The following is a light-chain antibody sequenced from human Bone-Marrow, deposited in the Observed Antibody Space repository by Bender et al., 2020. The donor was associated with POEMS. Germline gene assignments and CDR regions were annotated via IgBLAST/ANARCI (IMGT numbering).Light chain of an antibody. CDR2: EVT. CDR3: TSYTSTNTLV. Sequence: QSALTQPPSVSGSPGQSVTLSCTGTSSDVGTYDRVSWYQQPPDKAPKLIIFEVTKRPSGVSNRFSGSKSGNTASLTISGLQAEDEADYYCTSYTSTNTLVFGGGTKLTVL. CDR1: SSDVGTYDR. J-gene: IGLJ2*01. V-gene: IGLV2-18*02.